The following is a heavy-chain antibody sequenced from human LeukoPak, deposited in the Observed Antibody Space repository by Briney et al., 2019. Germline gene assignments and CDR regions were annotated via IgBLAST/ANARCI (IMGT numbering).Heavy chain of an antibody. V-gene: IGHV4-61*01. CDR3: ARDLWDSSGYYLDY. CDR1: GGSISVGNYY. Sequence: SETLSLTCTVSGGSISVGNYYWSWIRQPPGKGLEWIGYIYYSGSTNYNPSLKSRVTISVDTSKNQFSLKLSSVTAADTAVYYCARDLWDSSGYYLDYWGQGTLVTVSS. CDR2: IYYSGST. D-gene: IGHD3-22*01. J-gene: IGHJ4*02.